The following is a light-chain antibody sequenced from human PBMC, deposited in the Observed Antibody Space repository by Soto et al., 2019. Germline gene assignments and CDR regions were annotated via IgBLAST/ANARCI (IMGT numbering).Light chain of an antibody. J-gene: IGKJ1*01. Sequence: EVVLTQSPGTLSLSRGERATLSCRASERIYSAYLGWYQQKPGQAPRLLIYGTSSRATGIPDRFSGSGSGTEFTLTISSLQSEDFAVYYCQQYNNWRTFGQGTKVDIK. CDR1: ERIYSAY. CDR3: QQYNNWRT. V-gene: IGKV3-20*01. CDR2: GTS.